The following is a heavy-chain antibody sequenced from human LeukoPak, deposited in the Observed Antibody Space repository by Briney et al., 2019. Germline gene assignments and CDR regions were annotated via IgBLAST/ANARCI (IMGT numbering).Heavy chain of an antibody. CDR2: IRYDGSNK. CDR3: ATPLRGGANYYYYYMDV. V-gene: IGHV3-30*02. Sequence: PGGSLRLSCAASGFTFSSYGMHWVRQAPGKGLEWVAFIRYDGSNKYYADSVKGRFTISRDNSKNTLYLQMNSLRAEDTAVYYCATPLRGGANYYYYYMDVWGKGTTVTVSS. J-gene: IGHJ6*03. D-gene: IGHD1-26*01. CDR1: GFTFSSYG.